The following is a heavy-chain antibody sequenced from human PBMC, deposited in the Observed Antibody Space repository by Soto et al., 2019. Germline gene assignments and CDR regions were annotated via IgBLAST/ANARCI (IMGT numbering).Heavy chain of an antibody. J-gene: IGHJ6*02. D-gene: IGHD3-3*01. Sequence: QVQLVQSGAEVKKPGSSVKVSCKASGGTFSSYAISWVRQAPGQGLEWMGGIIPIFGTANYEQKFQDRVTITTDESTSTAYMELSSLRSEDTAVYYCAKDGVAQLLMDVWGQGTTVTVSS. CDR1: GGTFSSYA. CDR2: IIPIFGTA. CDR3: AKDGVAQLLMDV. V-gene: IGHV1-69*01.